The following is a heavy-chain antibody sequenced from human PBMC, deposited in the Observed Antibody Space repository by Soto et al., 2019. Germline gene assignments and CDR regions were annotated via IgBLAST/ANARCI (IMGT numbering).Heavy chain of an antibody. Sequence: PSETLSLTCSVSGGSFSRASFIWSWVRQFPGKGLEWIGYINYSGTTYYNPSLRSRITMSVDTSKNQFSLNLSSVTAADTAVDYWGRDHKWDGLNVWGQGTPVSVCS. D-gene: IGHD1-26*01. V-gene: IGHV4-31*03. CDR2: INYSGTT. CDR1: GGSFSRASFI. CDR3: GRDHKWDGLNV. J-gene: IGHJ6*02.